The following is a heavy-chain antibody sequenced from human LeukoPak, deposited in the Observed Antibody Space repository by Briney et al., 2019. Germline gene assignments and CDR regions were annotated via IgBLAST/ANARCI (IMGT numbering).Heavy chain of an antibody. CDR3: AADLSNPRMGASYLDS. J-gene: IGHJ4*02. Sequence: VASVKVSCKASGFTSTNFAVQWVRQARGQRLEWIGWIIVGSGATKCARDFQERVTITRDLSTSTLYMELRSLTSEDTAVYYCAADLSNPRMGASYLDSWGQGTLVTVSS. V-gene: IGHV1-58*01. CDR1: GFTSTNFA. D-gene: IGHD3-16*01. CDR2: IIVGSGAT.